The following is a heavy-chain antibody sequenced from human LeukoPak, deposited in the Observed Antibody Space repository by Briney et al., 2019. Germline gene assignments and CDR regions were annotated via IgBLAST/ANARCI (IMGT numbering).Heavy chain of an antibody. CDR2: INPNSGGT. J-gene: IGHJ4*02. Sequence: ASVKVSCKASGYTFTGYYMHWVRQAPGQGLEWMGRINPNSGGTNYAQKFQGRVTMTRDTSISTAYMEQSRLRSDDTAVYYCARERVGATDGVDYWGQGTLVTVSS. D-gene: IGHD1-26*01. CDR3: ARERVGATDGVDY. CDR1: GYTFTGYY. V-gene: IGHV1-2*06.